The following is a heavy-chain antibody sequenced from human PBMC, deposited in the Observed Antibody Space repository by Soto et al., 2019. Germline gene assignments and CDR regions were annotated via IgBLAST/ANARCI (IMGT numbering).Heavy chain of an antibody. CDR2: ISSSGSPK. J-gene: IGHJ6*02. D-gene: IGHD2-8*01. CDR3: ARVYSYGMDV. CDR1: GFTFSRYS. V-gene: IGHV3-48*02. Sequence: EVQLVESGGGLVQPGGSQRLSCAASGFTFSRYSMNWVRQAPGKGLEWVSYISSSGSPKYYADSVKGRFTISRDNAKNSLYLQMNSLRDEDTAVYYCARVYSYGMDVWGQGTTVTVSS.